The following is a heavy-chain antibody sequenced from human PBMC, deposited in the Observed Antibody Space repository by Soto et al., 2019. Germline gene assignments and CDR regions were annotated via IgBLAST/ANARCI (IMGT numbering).Heavy chain of an antibody. D-gene: IGHD3-9*01. Sequence: ASVKVSCKASGYTFTSYYMHWVRQAPGQGLEWMGIINPSGGSTSYAQKFQGRVTMTRDTSTSTVYMELSSLRSEDTAVYYCARDRRYDILTGCHAGYFDYWGQGTLVTVSS. J-gene: IGHJ4*02. CDR3: ARDRRYDILTGCHAGYFDY. V-gene: IGHV1-46*01. CDR2: INPSGGST. CDR1: GYTFTSYY.